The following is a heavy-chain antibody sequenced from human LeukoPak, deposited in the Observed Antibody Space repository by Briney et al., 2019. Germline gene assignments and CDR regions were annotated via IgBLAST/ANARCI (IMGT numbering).Heavy chain of an antibody. CDR3: ARECSGGSCKPFDY. Sequence: ASVKVSCKASGYTFTSYDINWVRQATGQGLEWKGWINLNSGHTGFAQKFQGRVTLTWDTSISTAYMELRSLRSDDTAVYYCARECSGGSCKPFDYWGQGTLVTVSS. V-gene: IGHV1-8*01. D-gene: IGHD2-15*01. J-gene: IGHJ4*02. CDR1: GYTFTSYD. CDR2: INLNSGHT.